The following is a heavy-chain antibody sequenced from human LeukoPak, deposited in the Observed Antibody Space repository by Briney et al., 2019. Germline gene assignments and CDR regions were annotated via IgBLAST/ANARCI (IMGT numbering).Heavy chain of an antibody. D-gene: IGHD2-15*01. V-gene: IGHV3-23*01. CDR3: AKTDFAVVRMVYYYYYMDV. CDR1: GFTFNNYP. J-gene: IGHJ6*03. Sequence: GGSLRLSCAGSGFTFNNYPISWVRQTPGKGLEWVSAITGGAADSTYYADSVKGRFTISRDNSKNTLYLQMNSLRAEDTAVYYCAKTDFAVVRMVYYYYYMDVWGKGTTVTVSS. CDR2: ITGGAADST.